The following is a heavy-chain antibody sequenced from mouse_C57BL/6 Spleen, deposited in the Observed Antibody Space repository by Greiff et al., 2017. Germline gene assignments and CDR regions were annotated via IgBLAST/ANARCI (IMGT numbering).Heavy chain of an antibody. CDR3: ARGDDYDEGGYAMDY. Sequence: EVQLVESGGGLVKPGGSLKLSCAASGFTFSSDAMSWVRQTPEKRLEWVATISDGGSYTYYPDNVKGRFTISRDNAKNNLYLQMSHLKSEDTAMYYCARGDDYDEGGYAMDYWGQGTSVTVSS. J-gene: IGHJ4*01. CDR2: ISDGGSYT. CDR1: GFTFSSDA. V-gene: IGHV5-4*01. D-gene: IGHD2-4*01.